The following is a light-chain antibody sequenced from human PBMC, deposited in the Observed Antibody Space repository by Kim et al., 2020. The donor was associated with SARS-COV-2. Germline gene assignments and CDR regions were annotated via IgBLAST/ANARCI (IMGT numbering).Light chain of an antibody. J-gene: IGLJ3*02. CDR1: SRDVGGYNT. V-gene: IGLV2-14*03. Sequence: PGQSITISCTGTSRDVGGYNTVSWYQQQPGKAPKLIIYDGSSRPSGTSNRFSASKSANTASLTISGLQAEDEADYYCCSYTSSSILFGGGTKVTVL. CDR2: DGS. CDR3: CSYTSSSIL.